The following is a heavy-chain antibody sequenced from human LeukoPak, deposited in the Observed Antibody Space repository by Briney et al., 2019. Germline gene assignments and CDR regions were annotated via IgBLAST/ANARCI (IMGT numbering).Heavy chain of an antibody. CDR1: GYYVTDGYY. CDR3: ARIDKTQRLVLGVEQ. J-gene: IGHJ1*01. CDR2: IYHFGDT. Sequence: SETLSLTCTVSGYYVTDGYYWGWIRQPPGKGLEWIGHIYHFGDTFYNPSLNTRVTLSVDTSQNQIPLTLTSLTAADTATYYCARIDKTQRLVLGVEQWGQGTLVTVSS. V-gene: IGHV4-38-2*02. D-gene: IGHD6-13*01.